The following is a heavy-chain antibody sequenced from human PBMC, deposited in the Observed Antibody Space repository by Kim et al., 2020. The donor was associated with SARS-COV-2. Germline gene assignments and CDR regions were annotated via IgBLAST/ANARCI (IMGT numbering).Heavy chain of an antibody. Sequence: GGSLRLSCAASGFTFSSYAMHWVRQAPGKGLEWVAVISYDGSNKYYADSVKGRFTISRDNSKNTLYLQMNSLRAEDTAVYYCARDPGGRVVVTNWFDPWGQGTLVTVSS. CDR3: ARDPGGRVVVTNWFDP. J-gene: IGHJ5*02. D-gene: IGHD2-21*02. CDR2: ISYDGSNK. CDR1: GFTFSSYA. V-gene: IGHV3-30*04.